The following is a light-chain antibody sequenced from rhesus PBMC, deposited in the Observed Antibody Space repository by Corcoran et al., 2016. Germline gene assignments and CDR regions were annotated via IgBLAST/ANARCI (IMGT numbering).Light chain of an antibody. CDR1: QGITDD. Sequence: DIQMTQSPSSLSASVGDRVTITCRASQGITDDLAWYQQKPGETPQLRIYEASSLQSGIPSRFSGSGYGTDCTLTISSLQSEDFATYYCQNYYPTPWTFGQGTKVEIK. CDR2: EAS. V-gene: IGKV1-25*01. CDR3: QNYYPTPWT. J-gene: IGKJ1*01.